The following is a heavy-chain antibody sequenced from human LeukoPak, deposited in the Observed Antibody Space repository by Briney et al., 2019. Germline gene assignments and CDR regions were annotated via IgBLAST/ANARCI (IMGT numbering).Heavy chain of an antibody. CDR3: ARRTVTFYYYSDIVV. CDR1: GLTVSSNY. Sequence: PGGSLTLSCAASGLTVSSNYMTWVRQAPGKGLEGVSAISGSCCSTFHADSVKGRFTLSRGNSKHTLYLQMNSQRAEDTAVYYCARRTVTFYYYSDIVVGG. D-gene: IGHD4-17*01. CDR2: ISGSCCST. J-gene: IGHJ6*01. V-gene: IGHV3-23*01.